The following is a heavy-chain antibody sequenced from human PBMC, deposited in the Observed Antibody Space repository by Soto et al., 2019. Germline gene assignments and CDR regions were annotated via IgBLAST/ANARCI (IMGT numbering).Heavy chain of an antibody. D-gene: IGHD5-12*01. V-gene: IGHV1-8*01. CDR3: ARGRVGWLRPHRNDAFDI. Sequence: QVQLVQSGAEVKKPGASVKVSCKASGYTFTSYDINWVRQATGQGLEWMGWMNPNSGNTGYAQKFQGRFTMTRNTSISTAYMELSSLRSEDTAVYYCARGRVGWLRPHRNDAFDIWGQGTMVTVSS. CDR1: GYTFTSYD. CDR2: MNPNSGNT. J-gene: IGHJ3*02.